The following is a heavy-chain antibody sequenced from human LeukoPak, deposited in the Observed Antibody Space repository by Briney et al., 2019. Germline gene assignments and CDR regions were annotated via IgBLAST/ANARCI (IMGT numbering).Heavy chain of an antibody. V-gene: IGHV4-59*11. D-gene: IGHD6-19*01. CDR2: IYFSGST. CDR3: ARVGAVTLDS. CDR1: GGPINNHY. J-gene: IGHJ4*02. Sequence: PSETLSLTCTVSGGPINNHYWNWIRQPPGKGLEWIGYIYFSGSTSYNPSLKSRVTISVDTSKNQFSLNLRSVTAADTAMYYCARVGAVTLDSWGQGTLVTVSS.